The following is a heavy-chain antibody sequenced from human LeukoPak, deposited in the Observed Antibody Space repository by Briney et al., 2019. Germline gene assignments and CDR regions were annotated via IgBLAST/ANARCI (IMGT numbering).Heavy chain of an antibody. CDR3: ARVVREQWLVLHYYYYMDV. V-gene: IGHV3-23*01. J-gene: IGHJ6*03. CDR1: GFTFSSYW. D-gene: IGHD6-19*01. CDR2: ISGRDGST. Sequence: GSLRLSCAASGFTFSSYWMHWVRQAPGKGLEWVSGISGRDGSTYDADSVKGRFTISRDNSKNTLYLQMNSLRAEDTALYYCARVVREQWLVLHYYYYMDVWGKGTTVTVSS.